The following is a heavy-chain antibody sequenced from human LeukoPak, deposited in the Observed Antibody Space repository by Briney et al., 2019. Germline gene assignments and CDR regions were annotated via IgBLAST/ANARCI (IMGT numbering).Heavy chain of an antibody. V-gene: IGHV3-23*01. CDR3: ARDRLITYYYDSSGYYPGY. J-gene: IGHJ4*02. D-gene: IGHD3-22*01. Sequence: GGSLRLSCAASGFTFNNYAMTWVRQAPGKGLEWVSSISDGGSDTYYADSVKGRFTISRDNSKNTLYLQMNSLRAEDTAVYYCARDRLITYYYDSSGYYPGYWGQGTLVTVSS. CDR1: GFTFNNYA. CDR2: ISDGGSDT.